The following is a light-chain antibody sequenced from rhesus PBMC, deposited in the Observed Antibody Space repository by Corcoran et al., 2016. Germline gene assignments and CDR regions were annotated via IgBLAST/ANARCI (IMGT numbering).Light chain of an antibody. J-gene: IGKJ4*01. CDR3: QQHNRYPPT. CDR2: YAS. Sequence: DIQMTQPPSSLSASVGVTVNITCRPSQAIRDYLAWYQQKPGKAPKPMNFYASSLESGVPSRVSGSGVGTDFTLTISSLQPEEFASYYCQQHNRYPPTFGGGTKVEIK. CDR1: QAIRDY. V-gene: IGKV1S16*01.